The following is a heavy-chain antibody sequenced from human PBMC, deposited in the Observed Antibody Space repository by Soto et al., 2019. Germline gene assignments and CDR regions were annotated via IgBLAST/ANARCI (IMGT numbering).Heavy chain of an antibody. J-gene: IGHJ4*02. Sequence: SETLSLTCTVSGGSMSSGGYYWSWIRQHPGKGLEWIGYIYYSGSTYYNPSLKSRVTISVDTSKNQFSLKLSSVTAADTAVYYCARVGTSQYGSGNTPPPYYFDYWGQGTLVTVSS. D-gene: IGHD3-10*01. V-gene: IGHV4-31*03. CDR3: ARVGTSQYGSGNTPPPYYFDY. CDR2: IYYSGST. CDR1: GGSMSSGGYY.